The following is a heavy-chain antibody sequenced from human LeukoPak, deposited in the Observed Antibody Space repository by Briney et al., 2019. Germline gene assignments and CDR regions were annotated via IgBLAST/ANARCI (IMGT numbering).Heavy chain of an antibody. CDR3: AKDPPGSGSYNLDY. D-gene: IGHD3-10*01. CDR1: GFTFSSNG. Sequence: RPGGSLRLSCAASGFTFSSNGMHWVRQAPGKGLEWVAFIRYDGSNKYDVDSVKGRFTISRDNSKNTLYLQMNSLRAEDAAVYYCAKDPPGSGSYNLDYWGQGTLVTVSS. V-gene: IGHV3-30*02. J-gene: IGHJ4*02. CDR2: IRYDGSNK.